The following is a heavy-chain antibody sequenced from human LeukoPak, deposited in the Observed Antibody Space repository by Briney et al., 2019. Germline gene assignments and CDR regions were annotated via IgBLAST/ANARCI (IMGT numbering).Heavy chain of an antibody. Sequence: GTFSSYAISWVRQAPGQGLEWMGGIIPIFGTANYAQEFRGRVTITADESTSTAYMELSSLRSEDTAVYYCAREAITESGYKGYLQHWGQGTLVTVSS. D-gene: IGHD1-14*01. J-gene: IGHJ1*01. CDR1: GTFSSYA. CDR2: IIPIFGTA. CDR3: AREAITESGYKGYLQH. V-gene: IGHV1-69*01.